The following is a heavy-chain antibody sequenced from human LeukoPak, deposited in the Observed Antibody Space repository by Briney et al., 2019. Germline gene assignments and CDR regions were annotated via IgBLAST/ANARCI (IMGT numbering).Heavy chain of an antibody. CDR2: ISGSGGTT. J-gene: IGHJ6*03. CDR3: TTDPTALTTGYYYYYMDV. D-gene: IGHD4/OR15-4a*01. V-gene: IGHV3-23*01. Sequence: GGSLRLSCAASGFTFSNYAMSWVRQAPGKGLEWVLGISGSGGTTYYADSVKGRFTISRDNSKNTLYLQMNSLRAEDTAVYYCTTDPTALTTGYYYYYMDVWGKGTTVTVSS. CDR1: GFTFSNYA.